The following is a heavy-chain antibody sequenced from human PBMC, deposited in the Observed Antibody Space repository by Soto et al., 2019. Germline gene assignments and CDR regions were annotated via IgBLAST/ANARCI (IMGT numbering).Heavy chain of an antibody. J-gene: IGHJ6*02. CDR2: INPSGGST. D-gene: IGHD2-2*01. Sequence: ASVKVSCKASGYTFTSHYMHWVRQAPGQGLEWMGIINPSGGSTSYAQKFQGRVTMTRDTSTSTVYMELSSLRSEDTAVYYCARSEEGVGYCSSTSCYPGGYYYYGMDVWGQGITVTVS. CDR1: GYTFTSHY. CDR3: ARSEEGVGYCSSTSCYPGGYYYYGMDV. V-gene: IGHV1-46*01.